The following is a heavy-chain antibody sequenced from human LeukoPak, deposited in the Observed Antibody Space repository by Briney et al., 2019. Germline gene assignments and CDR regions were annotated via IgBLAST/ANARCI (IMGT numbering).Heavy chain of an antibody. J-gene: IGHJ5*02. D-gene: IGHD5-12*01. CDR2: MNPNSGNT. CDR1: GYTFTSYD. V-gene: IGHV1-8*01. CDR3: ARGLVDIVATITDPNWFDP. Sequence: ASVKVSCKASGYTFTSYDINWVRQATGQGLEWMGWMNPNSGNTGYAQKFQGRVTMTRNTSISTAYMELSSLRSEDTAVYYCARGLVDIVATITDPNWFDPWGQGTLATVSS.